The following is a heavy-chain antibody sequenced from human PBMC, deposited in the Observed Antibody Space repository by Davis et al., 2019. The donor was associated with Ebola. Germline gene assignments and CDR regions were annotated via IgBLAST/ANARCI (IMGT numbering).Heavy chain of an antibody. CDR3: ARGRGSGWYIDY. V-gene: IGHV3-21*06. CDR1: GFTFSSYT. Sequence: GGFLRLSCAASGFTFSSYTMNWVRQAPGKGLEWVSSISSTSNYIYYADSMKGRFTISRDNAKNSLYLQMNSLRAEDTAVYYCARGRGSGWYIDYWGQGTLVTVSS. J-gene: IGHJ4*02. D-gene: IGHD6-19*01. CDR2: ISSTSNYI.